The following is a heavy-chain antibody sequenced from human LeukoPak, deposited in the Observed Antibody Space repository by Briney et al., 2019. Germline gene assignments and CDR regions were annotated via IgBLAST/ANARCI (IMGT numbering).Heavy chain of an antibody. J-gene: IGHJ4*02. V-gene: IGHV1-2*02. CDR1: GYSFTDHY. CDR2: INPNSGGT. D-gene: IGHD3-16*01. Sequence: ASVKVSCKASGYSFTDHYLHWLRQAPGQGLEWMGWINPNSGGTNYAQKFQGRVTMTRDTSISTAYMELSRLRSDDTAVYYCARDVGLYYFDYWGQGTLVTVSS. CDR3: ARDVGLYYFDY.